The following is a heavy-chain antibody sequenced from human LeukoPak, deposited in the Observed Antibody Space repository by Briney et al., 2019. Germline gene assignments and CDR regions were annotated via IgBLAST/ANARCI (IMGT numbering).Heavy chain of an antibody. CDR2: ISADGGSS. D-gene: IGHD1-26*01. Sequence: GGSLRLSCAASGFTFGDYPMHWIRQTPGQGLEWVSLISADGGSSFQADSVRGRFTISRDNSRNSLYLQMNSLRSEDTALYYCAKDMGGSGRNWASNWFDPWGQGTLVTVSS. CDR1: GFTFGDYP. J-gene: IGHJ5*02. CDR3: AKDMGGSGRNWASNWFDP. V-gene: IGHV3-43*02.